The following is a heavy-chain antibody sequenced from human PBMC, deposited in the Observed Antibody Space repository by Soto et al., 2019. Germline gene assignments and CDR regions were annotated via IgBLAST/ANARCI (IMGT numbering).Heavy chain of an antibody. CDR1: GGSISSGGYY. CDR2: IYYSGST. J-gene: IGHJ6*02. V-gene: IGHV4-31*03. Sequence: QVQLQESGPGLVKPSQTLSLTCTVSGGSISSGGYYWSWIRQHPGKGLEWIGYIYYSGSTYYNPSLKSRVTISVDTSKNQFSLKLSAVTAADTAVYYCARDMGCYNPWGHSYYYYGMDVWGQGTTVTVSS. CDR3: ARDMGCYNPWGHSYYYYGMDV. D-gene: IGHD7-27*01.